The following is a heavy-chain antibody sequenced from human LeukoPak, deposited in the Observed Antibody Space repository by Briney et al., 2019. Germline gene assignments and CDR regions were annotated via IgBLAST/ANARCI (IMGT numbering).Heavy chain of an antibody. CDR1: GFTFSSYW. D-gene: IGHD2-2*01. Sequence: GGSLRLSCAASGFTFSSYWMSWVRQAPAKGLEWVANIKQDGSEKYYVDSVRGRFTISRDNAKNSLYLQMNSLRAEDTAVYYCARERVVPAAIAYYYYMDVWGKGTTVTVSS. CDR2: IKQDGSEK. J-gene: IGHJ6*03. CDR3: ARERVVPAAIAYYYYMDV. V-gene: IGHV3-7*01.